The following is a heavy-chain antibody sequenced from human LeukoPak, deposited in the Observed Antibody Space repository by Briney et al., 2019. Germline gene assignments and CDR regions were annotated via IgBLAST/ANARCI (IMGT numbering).Heavy chain of an antibody. CDR1: GYTLSDLS. J-gene: IGHJ4*02. V-gene: IGHV1-24*01. CDR2: FDDGDGKK. CDR3: AAGGVYDLFDY. D-gene: IGHD5/OR15-5a*01. Sequence: GASVKVSCKVSGYTLSDLSMHWVRQAPGKGLEWMGGFDDGDGKKSYTQKVQGRFTMTEDTSTDTAYMELSSLRSEDTAVYYCAAGGVYDLFDYWGQGTLVTVSS.